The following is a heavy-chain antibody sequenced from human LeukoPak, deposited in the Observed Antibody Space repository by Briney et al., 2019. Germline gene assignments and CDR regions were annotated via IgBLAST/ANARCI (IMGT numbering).Heavy chain of an antibody. Sequence: GASVEVSCKASGYTFTSYGISWVRQAPGQGLEWMGWISAYNGNTNYAQKLQGRVTMTTDTSTSTAYMELRSLRSDDTAVYYCARVGWVYDTSGYPDYWGQGTLVTVSS. CDR1: GYTFTSYG. CDR2: ISAYNGNT. V-gene: IGHV1-18*01. CDR3: ARVGWVYDTSGYPDY. D-gene: IGHD3-22*01. J-gene: IGHJ4*02.